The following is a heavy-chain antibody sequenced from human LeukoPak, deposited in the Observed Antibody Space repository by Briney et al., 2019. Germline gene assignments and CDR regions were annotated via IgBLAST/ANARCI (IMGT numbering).Heavy chain of an antibody. J-gene: IGHJ3*02. CDR2: IYYSGST. CDR3: ARHRPLDAFDI. CDR1: GGSISYSY. Sequence: SETLSLTCTVSGGSISYSYWSWIRQPPEKGLEWIGYIYYSGSTYYNPSLKSRLTISVDTSKNQFSLKLSSVTAADTAVYYCARHRPLDAFDIWGQATMVTVSS. V-gene: IGHV4-59*08.